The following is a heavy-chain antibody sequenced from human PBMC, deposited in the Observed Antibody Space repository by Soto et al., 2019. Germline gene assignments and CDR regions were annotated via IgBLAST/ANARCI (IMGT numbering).Heavy chain of an antibody. Sequence: QVQLVQSGAEVKKPGASVKVSCKASGYTFTGYYMHWVRQAPGQGLEWMGWINPNSGGTSYAQKFQGWVTMTRDTSISTAYMELSRLRSDDTAVYYCARGTSVSQGGGYYLGYWGQGTLVTVSS. CDR2: INPNSGGT. J-gene: IGHJ4*02. D-gene: IGHD3-22*01. V-gene: IGHV1-2*04. CDR3: ARGTSVSQGGGYYLGY. CDR1: GYTFTGYY.